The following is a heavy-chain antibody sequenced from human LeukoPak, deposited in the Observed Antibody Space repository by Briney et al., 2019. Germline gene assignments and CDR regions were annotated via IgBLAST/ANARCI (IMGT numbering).Heavy chain of an antibody. Sequence: PGGSLRLSCAASGFTLPGHTMTWLRQAPGKGLEWVSIIGGRDDRTYYADFAKGRFTISRDNSKNILYLQMNNLRAEDTAVYYCAKDPNPLYDLWSGYKWGQGTLVTVSS. J-gene: IGHJ4*02. D-gene: IGHD3-3*01. V-gene: IGHV3-23*01. CDR1: GFTLPGHT. CDR2: IGGRDDRT. CDR3: AKDPNPLYDLWSGYK.